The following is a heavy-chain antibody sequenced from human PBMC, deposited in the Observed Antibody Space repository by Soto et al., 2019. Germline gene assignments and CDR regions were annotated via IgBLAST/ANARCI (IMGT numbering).Heavy chain of an antibody. D-gene: IGHD2-21*02. CDR1: GGTFSSYA. CDR2: IIPIIGTA. Sequence: SVKVSCKASGGTFSSYAISWVRQAPGQGLEWMGGIIPIIGTANYAQKFQGRVTITADKSTSTAYMELSSLRSEDTAVYYCARVGERAYCGGDCYSGGLYFDYWGQGTLVTVSS. J-gene: IGHJ4*02. V-gene: IGHV1-69*06. CDR3: ARVGERAYCGGDCYSGGLYFDY.